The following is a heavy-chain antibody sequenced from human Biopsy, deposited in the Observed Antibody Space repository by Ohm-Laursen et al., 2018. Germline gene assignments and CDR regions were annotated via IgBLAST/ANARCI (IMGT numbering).Heavy chain of an antibody. CDR2: ISGYNGNT. V-gene: IGHV1-18*04. D-gene: IGHD6-25*01. CDR1: GYTFSGYY. CDR3: ARIAAAGWDDY. J-gene: IGHJ4*02. Sequence: ASVKVSCKASGYTFSGYYIHWVRQAPGQGFEWMGRISGYNGNTNYAQKFQGRITMTIDAATSTGYMDLRSLKSDDTAVYYCARIAAAGWDDYWGQGTLVTVSS.